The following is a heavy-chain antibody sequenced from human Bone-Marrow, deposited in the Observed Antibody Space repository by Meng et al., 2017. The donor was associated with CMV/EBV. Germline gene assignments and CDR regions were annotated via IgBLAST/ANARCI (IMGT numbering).Heavy chain of an antibody. D-gene: IGHD2-2*02. CDR1: GYTLTELS. CDR3: ARAGGYCSSTSCYTPDY. V-gene: IGHV1-2*02. CDR2: INPNSGGT. Sequence: ASVKVSCKVSGYTLTELSMHWVRQAPGQGLEWMGWINPNSGGTNYAQKFQGRVTMTRDTSISTAYMELSRLRSDDTAVYYCARAGGYCSSTSCYTPDYWGQGTLVTVSS. J-gene: IGHJ4*02.